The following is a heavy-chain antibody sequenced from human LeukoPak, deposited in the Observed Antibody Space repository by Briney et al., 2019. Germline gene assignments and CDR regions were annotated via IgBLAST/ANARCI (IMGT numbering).Heavy chain of an antibody. Sequence: PSETLSLTCAVYGGSFSGYYWSWIRQPPGKGLEWIGEINHSGSTNYNPSLKSRVTISVDTSKNQFSLKLSSVTAADTAVYYCAXGQRYGGPLRVWGQGTLVTVSS. CDR3: AXGQRYGGPLRV. V-gene: IGHV4-34*01. J-gene: IGHJ4*02. CDR1: GGSFSGYY. D-gene: IGHD1-26*01. CDR2: INHSGST.